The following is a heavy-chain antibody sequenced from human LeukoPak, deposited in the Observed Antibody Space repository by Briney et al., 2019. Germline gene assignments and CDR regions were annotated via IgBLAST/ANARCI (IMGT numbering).Heavy chain of an antibody. V-gene: IGHV4-4*09. CDR1: GGSITSYY. D-gene: IGHD3-10*01. CDR2: IYTSGST. Sequence: SETLSHTCTVSGGSITSYYWSWIRQPPGKGLEWIGYIYTSGSTNYTPSRKSRVTISVDTSKNQFSLKLSSVTAPDTAVYYCAGHRAKVFDSWRQGTMDT. CDR3: AGHRAKVFDS. J-gene: IGHJ3*02.